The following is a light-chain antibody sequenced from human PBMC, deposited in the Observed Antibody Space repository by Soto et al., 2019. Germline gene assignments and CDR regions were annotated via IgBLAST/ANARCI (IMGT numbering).Light chain of an antibody. CDR3: QQYGSSPGT. V-gene: IGKV3-20*01. Sequence: EIVLTQSPGTLSLSPGERATLSCRASQSVSRSYLAWYQQKPGQAPRLLIYGASSRATGIPDRFSGSGSGTDFTLTISRQEPEDFAVYYCQQYGSSPGTFGQGTKVEIK. CDR2: GAS. J-gene: IGKJ1*01. CDR1: QSVSRSY.